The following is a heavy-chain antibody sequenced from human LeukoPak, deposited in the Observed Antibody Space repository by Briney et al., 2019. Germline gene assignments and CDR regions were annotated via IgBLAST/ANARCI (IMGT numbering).Heavy chain of an antibody. CDR2: INHSGST. Sequence: SETLSLTCAVYGGSFSGYYWSWIRQPPGKGLEWIGEINHSGSTNYNPSLKSRVTISVDTPKNQFSLKLSSVTAADTAVYYCASPLGYCSSTNCYGDYWGQGTLVTVSS. V-gene: IGHV4-34*01. D-gene: IGHD2-2*01. CDR1: GGSFSGYY. CDR3: ASPLGYCSSTNCYGDY. J-gene: IGHJ4*02.